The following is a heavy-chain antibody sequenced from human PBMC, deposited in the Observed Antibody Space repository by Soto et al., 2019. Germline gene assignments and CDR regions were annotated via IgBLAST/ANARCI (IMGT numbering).Heavy chain of an antibody. D-gene: IGHD3-3*01. J-gene: IGHJ4*02. CDR2: TYYRSKWYN. V-gene: IGHV6-1*01. Sequence: PSQTLSLTCAISGNSVSSNSASWSRIRQSRSGGLEWLGRTYYRSKWYNDYAVSVKSRITINPDTSKNQFSLQLNSVTPEDTAVYYCARDPTPPPYYDFWSGYYGPYYFDYWGQGTLVTVSS. CDR3: ARDPTPPPYYDFWSGYYGPYYFDY. CDR1: GNSVSSNSAS.